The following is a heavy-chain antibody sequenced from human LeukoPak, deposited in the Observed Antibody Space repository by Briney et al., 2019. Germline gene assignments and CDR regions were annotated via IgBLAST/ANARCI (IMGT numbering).Heavy chain of an antibody. CDR1: GDSIRDYY. V-gene: IGHV4-4*07. D-gene: IGHD3-22*01. Sequence: ASETLSLTCTVSGDSIRDYYLSWIRQPAGKGLEWIGRFYTSESINYNPSLKSRVIMSVDTSKNQFSLKLYSVTPADTAVYYCARDGDYYDSSGSFDSWGQGTLVTVSS. J-gene: IGHJ4*02. CDR2: FYTSESI. CDR3: ARDGDYYDSSGSFDS.